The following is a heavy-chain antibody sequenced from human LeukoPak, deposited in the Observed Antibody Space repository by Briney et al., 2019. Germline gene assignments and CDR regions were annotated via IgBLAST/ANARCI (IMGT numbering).Heavy chain of an antibody. Sequence: ASVKVSCKASGYTFTSYDINWVRQATGQGLEWMGWMNPNSGNTGYAQKFQGRVTMTRNTSISTAYMELSSLRSEDTAVYYCARGMESSRWIARDYWGQGTLVTVSS. CDR3: ARGMESSRWIARDY. D-gene: IGHD6-13*01. CDR1: GYTFTSYD. J-gene: IGHJ4*02. CDR2: MNPNSGNT. V-gene: IGHV1-8*01.